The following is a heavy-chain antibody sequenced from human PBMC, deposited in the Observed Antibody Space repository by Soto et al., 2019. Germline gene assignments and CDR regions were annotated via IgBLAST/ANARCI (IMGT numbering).Heavy chain of an antibody. D-gene: IGHD3-16*01. CDR2: INVGNGNT. Sequence: ASVKVSCKASGYTFIRYAMHWVRKAPGQRLEWMGWINVGNGNTKYSQKFQGRVTITRDTSASTAYVELSSLTSEDTAVYYCARDRRQVPVLGLYYYDYWGQGTLVTVSS. J-gene: IGHJ4*02. V-gene: IGHV1-3*01. CDR1: GYTFIRYA. CDR3: ARDRRQVPVLGLYYYDY.